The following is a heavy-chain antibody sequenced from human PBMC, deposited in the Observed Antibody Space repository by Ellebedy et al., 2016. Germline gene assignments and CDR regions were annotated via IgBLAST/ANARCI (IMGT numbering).Heavy chain of an antibody. CDR3: TRDIGVD. D-gene: IGHD3-3*01. V-gene: IGHV3-23*01. CDR1: GFTFRNFF. CDR2: ISGGGDKT. J-gene: IGHJ1*01. Sequence: GESLKISXAASGFTFRNFFMSWVRQAPGKGLEWVSTISGGGDKTYFADSVKGRFTISRDNAENSLFLQMDSLGPDDTALYYCTRDIGVDWGQGTLVTVSS.